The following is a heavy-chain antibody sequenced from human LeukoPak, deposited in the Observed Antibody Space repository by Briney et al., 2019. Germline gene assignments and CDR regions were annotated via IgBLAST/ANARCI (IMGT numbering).Heavy chain of an antibody. CDR1: GYIFTSYG. Sequence: ASVKVSCKASGYIFTSYGVNWVRQAPGQGLEWMGWISPYNDNTINAQNLQGRVTMTTDTSTSTVYMELRSLRSDDTALYYCAREAGQRDGYSLGAFDIWGQGTMVTVSS. J-gene: IGHJ3*02. CDR3: AREAGQRDGYSLGAFDI. D-gene: IGHD5-24*01. CDR2: ISPYNDNT. V-gene: IGHV1-18*01.